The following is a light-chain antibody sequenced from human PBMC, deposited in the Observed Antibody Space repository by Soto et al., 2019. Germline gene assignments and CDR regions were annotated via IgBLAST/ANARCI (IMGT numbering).Light chain of an antibody. Sequence: QLTQSPSTLSASVGDRVTITCRASQSISSWLAWYQQKPGKAPKLLISDASNLQSGVQSRFSGSGSGTEFTLTIISLPPDDIATYYCQQYNTYWTFGQGTKVDIK. J-gene: IGKJ1*01. CDR2: DAS. CDR1: QSISSW. V-gene: IGKV1-5*01. CDR3: QQYNTYWT.